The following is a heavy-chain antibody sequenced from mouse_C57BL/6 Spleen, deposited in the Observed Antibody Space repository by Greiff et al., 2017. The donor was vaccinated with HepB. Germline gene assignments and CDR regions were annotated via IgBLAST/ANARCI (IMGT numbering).Heavy chain of an antibody. V-gene: IGHV1-55*01. CDR1: GYTFTSYW. D-gene: IGHD2-3*01. CDR3: AIWLLTVDY. J-gene: IGHJ2*01. CDR2: IYPGSGST. Sequence: QVQLKQSGAELVKPGASVKMSCKASGYTFTSYWITWVKQRPGQGLEWIGDIYPGSGSTNYNEKFKSKATLTVDTSSSTAYMQLSSLTSEDSAVYYCAIWLLTVDYWGQGTTLTVSS.